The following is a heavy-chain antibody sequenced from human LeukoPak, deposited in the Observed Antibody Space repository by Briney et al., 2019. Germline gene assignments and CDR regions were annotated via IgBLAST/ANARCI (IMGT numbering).Heavy chain of an antibody. CDR2: IYYSGST. Sequence: PSETLSLTCTVSGGSISSYYWSWIRQPPGKGLEWIGYIYYSGSTNYNPSLKSRVTISVDTSKNQFSLKLSSVTAADTAVYYCARHSVDYYGSGSYYSASRYFDLWGRGTLVTVSS. CDR1: GGSISSYY. D-gene: IGHD3-10*01. J-gene: IGHJ2*01. CDR3: ARHSVDYYGSGSYYSASRYFDL. V-gene: IGHV4-59*08.